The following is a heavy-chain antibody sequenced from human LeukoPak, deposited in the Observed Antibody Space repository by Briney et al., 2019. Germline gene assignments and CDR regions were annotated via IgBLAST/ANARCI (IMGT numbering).Heavy chain of an antibody. CDR3: ARDRSFLAAYDTHYYYMDV. V-gene: IGHV1-69*01. J-gene: IGHJ6*03. CDR2: IIPIFGTA. Sequence: ASVKVSCKASGGTFSSYAISWVRQAPGQGLEWMGGIIPIFGTANYAQKFQGRVTITADESTSTAYMELSSLRSEDTAVYYCARDRSFLAAYDTHYYYMDVWGKGTTVTVSS. CDR1: GGTFSSYA. D-gene: IGHD3-3*01.